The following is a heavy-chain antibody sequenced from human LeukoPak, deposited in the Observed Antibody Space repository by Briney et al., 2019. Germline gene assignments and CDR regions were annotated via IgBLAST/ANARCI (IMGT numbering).Heavy chain of an antibody. D-gene: IGHD1-26*01. J-gene: IGHJ4*02. Sequence: GGSLRLSCAASGFTFSSYAMSWVRQAPGKGLEWVSAISGSGGSTYYADSVKGRFTISRDNSKNTLYLQMNSLRAEGTAVYYCAQDLILGASNFDYWGQGTLVTVSS. V-gene: IGHV3-23*01. CDR1: GFTFSSYA. CDR2: ISGSGGST. CDR3: AQDLILGASNFDY.